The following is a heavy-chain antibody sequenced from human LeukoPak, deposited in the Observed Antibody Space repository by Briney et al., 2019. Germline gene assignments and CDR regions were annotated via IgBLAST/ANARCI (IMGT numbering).Heavy chain of an antibody. V-gene: IGHV4-59*08. CDR1: GGSISNCY. Sequence: SETLSLTCTVSGGSISNCYWRWIRQPPGRGLEWIGYINYSGSTNYNPSLKNRVTISVDTSKNQFSLKVTSVTAADTAVHYCARLNGGYWGRGTLVTVSS. CDR2: INYSGST. CDR3: ARLNGGY. J-gene: IGHJ4*02. D-gene: IGHD1-1*01.